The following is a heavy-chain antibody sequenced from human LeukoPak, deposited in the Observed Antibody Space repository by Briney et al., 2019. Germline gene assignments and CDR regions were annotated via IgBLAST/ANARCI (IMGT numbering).Heavy chain of an antibody. CDR1: GGTFSSYA. CDR2: IIPIFGTA. D-gene: IGHD4-11*01. J-gene: IGHJ5*02. V-gene: IGHV1-69*13. CDR3: ARDSTVTTFENWFDP. Sequence: EASVKVSCKASGGTFSSYAISWVRQAPGQGLEWMGGIIPIFGTANYAQKFQGRVTITADESTSTAYMELSSLRSEDTAAYYCARDSTVTTFENWFDPWGQGTLVTVSS.